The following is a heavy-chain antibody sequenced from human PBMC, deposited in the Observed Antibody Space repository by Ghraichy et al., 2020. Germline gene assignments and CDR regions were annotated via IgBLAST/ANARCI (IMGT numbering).Heavy chain of an antibody. J-gene: IGHJ4*02. CDR1: DGSISSNSYY. CDR3: ARQDSGSGSYYDY. V-gene: IGHV4-39*01. D-gene: IGHD3-10*01. Sequence: SETLSLSCAVSDGSISSNSYYRYWIRQPPGKGLEWIGSIYYSGSTYYNPSLKSRVTISIDTSMHQFSLKLSSVTATDTAVYYCARQDSGSGSYYDYWGQGTLVTVSS. CDR2: IYYSGST.